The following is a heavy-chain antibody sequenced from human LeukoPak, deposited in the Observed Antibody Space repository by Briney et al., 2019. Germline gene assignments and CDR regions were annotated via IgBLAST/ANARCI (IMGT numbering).Heavy chain of an antibody. Sequence: ASVKVSCKVSGYTLTELSMHWVRQAPGKGLEWMGGFDPEDGETIYAQKFQGRVIMTEDTSTDTAYMELSSLRSEDTAVYYCATGDYCSSTSCYAFDIWGQGTMVTVSS. J-gene: IGHJ3*02. CDR1: GYTLTELS. V-gene: IGHV1-24*01. CDR3: ATGDYCSSTSCYAFDI. D-gene: IGHD2-2*01. CDR2: FDPEDGET.